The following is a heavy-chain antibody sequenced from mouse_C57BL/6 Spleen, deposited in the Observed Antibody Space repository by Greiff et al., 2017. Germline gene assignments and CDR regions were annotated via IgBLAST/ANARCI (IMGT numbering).Heavy chain of an antibody. J-gene: IGHJ4*01. D-gene: IGHD2-4*01. CDR1: GYSFTGYF. CDR3: ARSGEYDDYAMDY. Sequence: EVQLVESGPELVKPGDSVKISCKASGYSFTGYFMNWVMQSHGKSLEWIGRINPYNGDTFYNQKFKGKATLTVDKSSSTAHMELRSLTSEDSAVYYCARSGEYDDYAMDYWGQGTSVTV. V-gene: IGHV1-20*01. CDR2: INPYNGDT.